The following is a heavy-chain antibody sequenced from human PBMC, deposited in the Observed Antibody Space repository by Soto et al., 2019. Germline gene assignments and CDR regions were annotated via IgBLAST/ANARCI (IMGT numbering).Heavy chain of an antibody. J-gene: IGHJ6*02. CDR2: ITTTSTYK. CDR1: AFTFNNFP. Sequence: EVQLVESGGGLVKPGGSLRLSCVASAFTFNNFPMHWVRQAPGKGLQLLASITTTSTYKYYADSVKGRFSISRDNAKNSLYLELTNLRSEDTAVYYCAREKCSSTGCNHGMDVWGLGTTVTVSS. V-gene: IGHV3-21*01. D-gene: IGHD2-2*01. CDR3: AREKCSSTGCNHGMDV.